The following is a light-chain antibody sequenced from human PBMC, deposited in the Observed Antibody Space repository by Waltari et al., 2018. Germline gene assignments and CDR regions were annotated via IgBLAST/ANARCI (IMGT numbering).Light chain of an antibody. Sequence: DIVMTQSPDSLAVSLGERATINCKSSQSVLYSSNNKNYLAWYQQKPGQRPKLRIYWASTRDSGVPDRFSGSGSGTDFTLTISSLQAEDVAVYYCQQYYSTLYTFGQGTKLEIK. CDR1: QSVLYSSNNKNY. CDR3: QQYYSTLYT. J-gene: IGKJ2*01. CDR2: WAS. V-gene: IGKV4-1*01.